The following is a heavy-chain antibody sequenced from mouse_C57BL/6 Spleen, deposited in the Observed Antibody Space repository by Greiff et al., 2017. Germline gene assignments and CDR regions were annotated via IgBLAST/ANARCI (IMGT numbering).Heavy chain of an antibody. Sequence: EVQLQESGAELVKPGASVKLSCTASGFNFKGYYMHWVKQRPEQGLEWIGRIDPEDGETKYAPKFQGKATITADTSSNTAYLQLSSLTSEDAAVYYCARGVATGGYFDYWGQGTTLTVSS. J-gene: IGHJ2*01. CDR1: GFNFKGYY. CDR2: IDPEDGET. D-gene: IGHD1-1*01. CDR3: ARGVATGGYFDY. V-gene: IGHV14-2*01.